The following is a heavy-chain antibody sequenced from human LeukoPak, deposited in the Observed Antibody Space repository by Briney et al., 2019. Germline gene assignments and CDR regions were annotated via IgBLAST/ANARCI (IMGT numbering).Heavy chain of an antibody. CDR1: WGPLSSYS. CDR3: ARDKGTSYLSSFDY. CDR2: IIPIFRTA. Sequence: VKVSLKGSWGPLSSYSISWGGPAPGKGVEWMGGIIPIFRTANYAQKFQGRVTITADESTSTAYMELSSLRAADTAVYYCARDKGTSYLSSFDYWGQGTLVTVSS. D-gene: IGHD6-6*01. V-gene: IGHV1-69*01. J-gene: IGHJ4*02.